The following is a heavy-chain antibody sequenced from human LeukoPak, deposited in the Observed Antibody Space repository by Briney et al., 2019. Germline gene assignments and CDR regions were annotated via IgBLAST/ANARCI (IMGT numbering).Heavy chain of an antibody. Sequence: PSETLSLTCTVSGGSIGTYYWSWIRQSPGKGLEWIGYIYVTGTRYNPSLQSRVTISVDRPRNQFFLKTSSVTAADTAVYYCARHIGGGIEDMDVWGKGTKVIVSS. CDR3: ARHIGGGIEDMDV. CDR2: IYVTGT. V-gene: IGHV4-59*08. CDR1: GGSIGTYY. D-gene: IGHD3-16*02. J-gene: IGHJ6*03.